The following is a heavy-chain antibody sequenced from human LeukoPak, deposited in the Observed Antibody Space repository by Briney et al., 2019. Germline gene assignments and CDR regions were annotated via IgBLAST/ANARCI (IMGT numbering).Heavy chain of an antibody. J-gene: IGHJ4*02. CDR2: ISGSGGST. V-gene: IGHV3-23*01. D-gene: IGHD6-25*01. CDR1: GFTFSSYA. CDR3: AKATYSSGSWFKLWYFYY. Sequence: RSGGSLRLSCAASGFTFSSYAMSWVSQAPGKGVEWVSAISGSGGSTYYAEYVKGRFTISRDNSKNTLYLQMNSLRAEDTAVYYCAKATYSSGSWFKLWYFYYWGQGTLVTVSS.